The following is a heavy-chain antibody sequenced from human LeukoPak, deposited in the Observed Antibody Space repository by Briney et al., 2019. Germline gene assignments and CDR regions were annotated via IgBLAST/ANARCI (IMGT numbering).Heavy chain of an antibody. CDR3: AGIHNWNYAIDY. V-gene: IGHV1-46*01. CDR2: INPSGGST. CDR1: GYTFTSYY. D-gene: IGHD1-7*01. Sequence: GASVKVSCKASGYTFTSYYMHWVRQAPGQGLEWMGIINPSGGSTSYAQNFQGRVTMTRDTSTSTVYMELRSLRSEDTAVYYCAGIHNWNYAIDYWGQGTLVTVSS. J-gene: IGHJ4*02.